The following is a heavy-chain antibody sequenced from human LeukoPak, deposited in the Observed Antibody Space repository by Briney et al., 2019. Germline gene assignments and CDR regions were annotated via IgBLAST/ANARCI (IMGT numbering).Heavy chain of an antibody. D-gene: IGHD4-23*01. J-gene: IGHJ4*02. CDR1: GFTFGDYA. Sequence: PGRSLRLSCTASGFTFGDYAMSWFRQAPGKGLEWVGFIRSKAYGGTTEYAASVKGRFTISRDNSKNTLYLQMNSLRAEDTAVYYCAKRTGYGGNSGGGSDYWGQGTLVTVSS. V-gene: IGHV3-49*03. CDR3: AKRTGYGGNSGGGSDY. CDR2: IRSKAYGGTT.